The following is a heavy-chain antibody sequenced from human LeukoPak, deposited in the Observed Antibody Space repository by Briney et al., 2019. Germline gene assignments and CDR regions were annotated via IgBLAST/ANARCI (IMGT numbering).Heavy chain of an antibody. CDR2: ISGSGGST. CDR3: AKNIAVAGTNYFDY. CDR1: GFTFSSYA. J-gene: IGHJ4*02. V-gene: IGHV3-23*01. D-gene: IGHD6-19*01. Sequence: GGSLRLSCAASGFTFSSYAMSWVRQAPGKGLEWVSAISGSGGSTYYADSVKGRFTISRDNSKNTLYLQMNSLRAENTAVYYCAKNIAVAGTNYFDYWGQGTLVTVSS.